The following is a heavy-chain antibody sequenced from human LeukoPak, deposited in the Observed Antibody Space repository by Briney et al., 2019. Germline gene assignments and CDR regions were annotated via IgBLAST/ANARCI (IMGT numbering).Heavy chain of an antibody. V-gene: IGHV4-34*01. CDR2: INHSGST. CDR3: ARRRWLVPMPYYFDY. CDR1: GGSFSGYY. Sequence: SETLSLTCAVYGGSFSGYYWSWIRQPPGKGREWIGEINHSGSTNYNPSLKSRVTISVDTSKNQFSLKLSSVTAADTAVYYCARRRWLVPMPYYFDYWGQGTLVTVSS. J-gene: IGHJ4*02. D-gene: IGHD6-19*01.